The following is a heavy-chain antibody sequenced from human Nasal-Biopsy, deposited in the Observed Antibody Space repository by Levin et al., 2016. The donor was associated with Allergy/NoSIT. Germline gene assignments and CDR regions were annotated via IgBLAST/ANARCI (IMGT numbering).Heavy chain of an antibody. J-gene: IGHJ4*02. CDR1: GFTFSAYW. CDR3: AREAGWKFYFTT. D-gene: IGHD2/OR15-2a*01. Sequence: GGSLRLSCAASGFTFSAYWMNWVRQAPGKGLEWVANIKQDGSERYYVDSVKGRFTISRDNAKNSLYLQMNSLRVEDTAVYYCAREAGWKFYFTTRGQGTLVTVSA. V-gene: IGHV3-7*05. CDR2: IKQDGSER.